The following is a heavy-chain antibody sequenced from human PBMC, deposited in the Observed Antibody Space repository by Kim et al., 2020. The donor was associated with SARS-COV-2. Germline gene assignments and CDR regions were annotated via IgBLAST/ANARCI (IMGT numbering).Heavy chain of an antibody. Sequence: TNYAQKFQGRVTMTRDTSISTAYMELSRLRSDDTAVYYCARDRRYNWNFDWGQGTLVTVSS. J-gene: IGHJ4*02. D-gene: IGHD1-7*01. CDR3: ARDRRYNWNFD. V-gene: IGHV1-2*02. CDR2: T.